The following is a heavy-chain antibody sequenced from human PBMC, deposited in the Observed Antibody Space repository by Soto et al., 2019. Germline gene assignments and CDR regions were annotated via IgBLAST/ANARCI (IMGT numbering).Heavy chain of an antibody. V-gene: IGHV3-73*02. D-gene: IGHD5-18*01. CDR3: TRRRDWTAMDPLDY. CDR2: IRGKVNSYAT. Sequence: EVQLVESGGGLVQPGGSLKLSCAASGFTFSDSAMHWVRQASGKGLEWVGRIRGKVNSYATAYAASLKGRFTISRDHSMNTAYLQMNSLKTEDTAVYYCTRRRDWTAMDPLDYWGQGTLVTVSS. J-gene: IGHJ4*02. CDR1: GFTFSDSA.